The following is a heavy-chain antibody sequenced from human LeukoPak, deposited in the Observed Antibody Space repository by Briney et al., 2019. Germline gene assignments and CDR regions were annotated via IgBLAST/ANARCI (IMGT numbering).Heavy chain of an antibody. D-gene: IGHD1-26*01. CDR3: ATSLYSGTKLDY. CDR1: GFTFSNYA. V-gene: IGHV3-74*01. CDR2: INSDATST. J-gene: IGHJ4*02. Sequence: GGSLSLSCAASGFTFSNYAMTWVRQTPGKGLVWVSRINSDATSTSYADSVKGRFTISRDRAKNTLYLQMNGLRDDDTAVYYCATSLYSGTKLDYWGQGTLVTVSS.